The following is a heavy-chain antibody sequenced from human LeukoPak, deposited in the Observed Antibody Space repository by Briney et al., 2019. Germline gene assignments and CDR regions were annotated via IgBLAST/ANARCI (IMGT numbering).Heavy chain of an antibody. CDR2: INPNSGGT. V-gene: IGHV1-2*02. CDR3: ARDFKIMWTPPDY. CDR1: GYTFTGYY. J-gene: IGHJ4*02. D-gene: IGHD3-16*01. Sequence: ASVKVSCKASGYTFTGYYMHWVRQAPGQGLEWMGWINPNSGGTNYAQKFQGRVTMTRDTSISTAYMELSRLRSDDTAVYYCARDFKIMWTPPDYWGQGTLVTVSS.